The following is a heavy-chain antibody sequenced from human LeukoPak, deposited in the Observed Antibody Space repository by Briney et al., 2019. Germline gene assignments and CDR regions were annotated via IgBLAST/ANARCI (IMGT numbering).Heavy chain of an antibody. CDR3: ARVLSPNIVVVPAAPGGFDY. Sequence: GGSLRLSCAASGFTFSSYSMNWVRQAPGKGLEWVSSISSSSSYIYYADSVKGRFTISRDNAKNSLYLQINSLRAEDTAVYYCARVLSPNIVVVPAAPGGFDYWGQGTLVTVSS. CDR1: GFTFSSYS. J-gene: IGHJ4*02. CDR2: ISSSSSYI. V-gene: IGHV3-21*01. D-gene: IGHD2-2*01.